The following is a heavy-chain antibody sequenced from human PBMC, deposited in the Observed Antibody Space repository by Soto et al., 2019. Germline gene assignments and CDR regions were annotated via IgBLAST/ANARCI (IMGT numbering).Heavy chain of an antibody. CDR2: INPNSGGT. Sequence: ASVKVSCKASGYTFTGYYMHWVRQAPGQGLEWMGWINPNSGGTNYAQKFQGRVTMTRDTSISTAYMELSRLRSDDTAVYYCAREGHIVATMVYYYYYGMDVWGQGTRVTFSS. CDR3: AREGHIVATMVYYYYYGMDV. J-gene: IGHJ6*02. CDR1: GYTFTGYY. V-gene: IGHV1-2*02. D-gene: IGHD5-12*01.